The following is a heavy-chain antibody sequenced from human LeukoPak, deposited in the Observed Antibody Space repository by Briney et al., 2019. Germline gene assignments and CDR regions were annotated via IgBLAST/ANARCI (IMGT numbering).Heavy chain of an antibody. Sequence: SVKVSCKASGGTFSSYTISWVRQAPGQGLEWMGRIIPILGIANYAQKFQGRVTITADKSTSTAYMELSSLRSEDTAVYYCARQSITRTTESCWFDPWGQGTLVTVSS. CDR2: IIPILGIA. CDR1: GGTFSSYT. J-gene: IGHJ5*02. V-gene: IGHV1-69*02. CDR3: ARQSITRTTESCWFDP. D-gene: IGHD1-7*01.